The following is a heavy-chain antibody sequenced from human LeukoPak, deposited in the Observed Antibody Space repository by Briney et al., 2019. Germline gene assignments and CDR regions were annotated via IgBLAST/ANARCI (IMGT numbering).Heavy chain of an antibody. CDR2: ISRDGSST. V-gene: IGHV3-74*01. CDR3: ARDRSIASDY. CDR1: GFTFSNYW. Sequence: GGSLRLSCAASGFTFSNYWMHWVRQAPGKGLVWVSRISRDGSSTTYADSVKGRFTISRDNAKNTLYLQMNSLRAEDTAVYYCARDRSIASDYWGQGTLVTVSS. J-gene: IGHJ4*02. D-gene: IGHD6-6*01.